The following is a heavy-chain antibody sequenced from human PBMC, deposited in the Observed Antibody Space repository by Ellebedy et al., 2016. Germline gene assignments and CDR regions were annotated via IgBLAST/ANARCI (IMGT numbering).Heavy chain of an antibody. CDR3: ANVGGSGTYYNGY. CDR2: VVGSGERT. Sequence: GESLKISCEASGFTFSSHAMSWVRQAPGKGPEWVSAVVGSGERTFYADSVKGRFTISRDNSKNRLYLQMSSLKVEDTATNYCANVGGSGTYYNGYWGQGTLVTVSS. V-gene: IGHV3-23*01. CDR1: GFTFSSHA. J-gene: IGHJ4*02. D-gene: IGHD3-10*01.